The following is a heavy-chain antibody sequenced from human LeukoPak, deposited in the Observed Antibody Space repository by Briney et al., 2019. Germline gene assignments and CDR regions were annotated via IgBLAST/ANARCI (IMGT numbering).Heavy chain of an antibody. CDR3: ARDPKQQLVLDY. Sequence: GRSLRLSCAASGFTFSSYGMHWVRQAPGKGLEWVAVIWYDGSNKYYADSVKGRFTISRDNSKNTLYLQMNSLRAEDTAVYYCARDPKQQLVLDYWGQGTLVTVSS. D-gene: IGHD6-13*01. J-gene: IGHJ4*02. CDR2: IWYDGSNK. V-gene: IGHV3-33*01. CDR1: GFTFSSYG.